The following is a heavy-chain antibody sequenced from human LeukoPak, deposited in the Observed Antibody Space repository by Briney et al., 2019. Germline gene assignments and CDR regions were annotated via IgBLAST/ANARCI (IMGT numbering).Heavy chain of an antibody. CDR2: MSPNNGDT. CDR1: GYTFTNYD. Sequence: ASVKVSCKTSGYTFTNYDINWVRQATGQGLEWLGWMSPNNGDTGYAQKFQGRVTMSRDTSTNTAYMELSGLTSEDTAVYYCARNPPRTGDFNSWGQGALVTVSS. J-gene: IGHJ4*02. V-gene: IGHV1-8*01. CDR3: ARNPPRTGDFNS. D-gene: IGHD7-27*01.